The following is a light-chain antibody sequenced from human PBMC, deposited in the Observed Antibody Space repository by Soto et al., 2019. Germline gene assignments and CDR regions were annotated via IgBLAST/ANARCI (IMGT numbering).Light chain of an antibody. V-gene: IGKV1-39*01. CDR2: AAS. CDR3: QQTFSTLWT. J-gene: IGKJ1*01. CDR1: QSISYF. Sequence: DIQMTQSPSSLSASVGDRVTITCRASQSISYFLNWYQQKPGKAPKLLIYAASSLQSGVPSRFSGSGSGTDFTLSINSLQPEDFATYYCQQTFSTLWTFGQGTKVEMK.